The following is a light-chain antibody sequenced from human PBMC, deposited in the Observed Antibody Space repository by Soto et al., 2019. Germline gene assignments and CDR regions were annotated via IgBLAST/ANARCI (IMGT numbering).Light chain of an antibody. CDR3: QQDYTRFT. Sequence: PGDRVTLSCRASQSVSSSYLTWYKQKPGQAPRLLIYGASTRATSIPARFSGSGSGTDFTLTISSLQPEDFAVYYCQQDYTRFTFGPGTKVEIK. CDR2: GAS. V-gene: IGKV3D-7*01. CDR1: QSVSSSY. J-gene: IGKJ3*01.